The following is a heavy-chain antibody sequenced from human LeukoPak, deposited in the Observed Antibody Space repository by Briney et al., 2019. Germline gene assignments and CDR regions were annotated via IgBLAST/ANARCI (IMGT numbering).Heavy chain of an antibody. J-gene: IGHJ5*02. CDR3: ARLGRERFGDTIWFDP. D-gene: IGHD3-10*01. Sequence: GESLKISCKGSGYSFTSYWIGWVRQMPGKGLEWMGIIYPGDSDTRYSPSFQGQVTISADKSISTAYLQWSSLKASDTAMYYCARLGRERFGDTIWFDPWGQGTLVTVSS. CDR2: IYPGDSDT. CDR1: GYSFTSYW. V-gene: IGHV5-51*01.